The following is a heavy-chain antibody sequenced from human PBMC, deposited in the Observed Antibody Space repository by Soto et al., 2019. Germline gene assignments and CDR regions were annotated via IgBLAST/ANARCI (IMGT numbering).Heavy chain of an antibody. CDR1: DGSLSPNY. CDR2: IYFAGTT. CDR3: ARLGAYYQAMDS. V-gene: IGHV4-59*08. J-gene: IGHJ1*01. D-gene: IGHD3-22*01. Sequence: SETLSLTCTVSDGSLSPNYWSWIRQPPGKGLEWIGYIYFAGTTTYNPSLQSRVSISLDMSKNEVSLKLTSVTAADTAVYLCARLGAYYQAMDSWGQGTLVTVSS.